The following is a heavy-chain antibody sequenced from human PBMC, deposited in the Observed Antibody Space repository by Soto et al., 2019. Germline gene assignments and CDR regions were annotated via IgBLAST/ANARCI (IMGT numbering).Heavy chain of an antibody. J-gene: IGHJ4*02. CDR3: ARIRSRSSWYSFDY. D-gene: IGHD6-13*01. CDR2: IDGGNGNT. Sequence: ASVKVSCKASGYTFTNYAIHWVRQAPGQRLEWMGWIDGGNGNTKYSQKFQGRVTISRDTSASTAYMELSSLRSEDTAVYYCARIRSRSSWYSFDYWGQGTLVTVSS. V-gene: IGHV1-3*01. CDR1: GYTFTNYA.